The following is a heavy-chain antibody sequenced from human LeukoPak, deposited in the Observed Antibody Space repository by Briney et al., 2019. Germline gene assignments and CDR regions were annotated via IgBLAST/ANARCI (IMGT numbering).Heavy chain of an antibody. Sequence: GGSLRLSCAASGFTFSDYYMSWIRQAPGKGLEWVSYISSSGSTIYYADSVKGRFSISRDNAKNSLYLQMNSLRAEDTAVYYCTRDRGLQDAFDIWGQGTMVTVSS. J-gene: IGHJ3*02. CDR3: TRDRGLQDAFDI. CDR1: GFTFSDYY. CDR2: ISSSGSTI. D-gene: IGHD3-10*01. V-gene: IGHV3-11*04.